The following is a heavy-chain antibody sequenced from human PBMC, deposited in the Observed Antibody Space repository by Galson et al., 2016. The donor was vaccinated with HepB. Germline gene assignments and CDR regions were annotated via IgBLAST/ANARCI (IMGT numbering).Heavy chain of an antibody. J-gene: IGHJ4*02. V-gene: IGHV3-23*01. CDR2: LSASGATT. D-gene: IGHD6-19*01. CDR3: AKVPYNSAWYAGFDD. Sequence: LRLSCAASTFTFGTYAMSWVRQAPGKGLEWVSLLSASGATTHYADSVKGQFTVSRDISKTTLYLQMNSLRAEDTALYYCAKVPYNSAWYAGFDDWGLGTLVTVSS. CDR1: TFTFGTYA.